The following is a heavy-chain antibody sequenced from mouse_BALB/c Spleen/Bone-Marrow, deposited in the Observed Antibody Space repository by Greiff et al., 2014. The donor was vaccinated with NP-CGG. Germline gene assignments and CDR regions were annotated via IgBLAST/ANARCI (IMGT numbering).Heavy chain of an antibody. V-gene: IGHV2-9*02. D-gene: IGHD1-2*01. CDR1: GFSLTSYG. CDR2: IWAGGST. CDR3: ARYYYGFLDY. J-gene: IGHJ2*01. Sequence: QVQLKESGPGLVAPSQSLSITCTVSGFSLTSYGVHWVRQPPGKGLEWLGVIWAGGSTNYNSTLMSRLGISKDNSKSQVFLKMNSLQTDDTAMYYCARYYYGFLDYWGQGTTLTVSS.